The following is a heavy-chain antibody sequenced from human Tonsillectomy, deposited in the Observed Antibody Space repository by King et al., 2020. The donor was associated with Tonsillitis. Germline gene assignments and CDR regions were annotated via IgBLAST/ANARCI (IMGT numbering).Heavy chain of an antibody. J-gene: IGHJ6*02. CDR2: ISAYNGNT. V-gene: IGHV1-18*01. CDR3: ARDSGIAVAGAIYYYYGLDV. CDR1: GYTFTSYG. D-gene: IGHD6-19*01. Sequence: QLVQSGAEVKKPGASVKVSCKASGYTFTSYGISWVRQAPGQGLEWMGWISAYNGNTNYAQKLQGRVTMTTDTSTSRAYMELRSLRSDDTAVFYCARDSGIAVAGAIYYYYGLDVWGQGTTVTVSS.